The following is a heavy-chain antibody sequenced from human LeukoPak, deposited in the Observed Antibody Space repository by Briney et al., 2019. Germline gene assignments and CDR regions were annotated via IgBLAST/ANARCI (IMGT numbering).Heavy chain of an antibody. CDR2: ISSSGSTI. CDR1: GFTFSDYY. J-gene: IGHJ4*02. D-gene: IGHD6-13*01. V-gene: IGHV3-11*04. CDR3: ARGDRYSSSWYGYFDY. Sequence: GGSLRLSCAASGFTFSDYYTSWIRQAPGKGLEWVSYISSSGSTIYYADSVKGRFTISRDNAKNSLYLQMNSLRAEDTAVYYCARGDRYSSSWYGYFDYWGQGTLVTVSS.